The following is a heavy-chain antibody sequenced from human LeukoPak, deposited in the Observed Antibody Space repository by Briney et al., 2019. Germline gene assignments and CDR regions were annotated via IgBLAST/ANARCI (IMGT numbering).Heavy chain of an antibody. Sequence: SETLSLTCTVSGGSISGSNYYWGWIRQPPGKGLEWVGSIFYTGSSYYNPSLKSRVTLSVDTSKDQFSLKLSSVTAADTAVYYCARDGYNTPGYWGQGTLVTVSS. V-gene: IGHV4-39*07. CDR3: ARDGYNTPGY. J-gene: IGHJ4*02. D-gene: IGHD5-24*01. CDR1: GGSISGSNYY. CDR2: IFYTGSS.